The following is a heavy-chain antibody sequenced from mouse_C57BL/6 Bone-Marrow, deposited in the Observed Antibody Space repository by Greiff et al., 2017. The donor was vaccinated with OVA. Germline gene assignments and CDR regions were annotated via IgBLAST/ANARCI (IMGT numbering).Heavy chain of an antibody. CDR1: GYTFTSYG. V-gene: IGHV1-81*01. CDR3: AKNYYGSSYENY. CDR2: IYPRSGNT. Sequence: QVQLKQSGAELARPGASVKLSCKASGYTFTSYGISWVKQRTGQGLEWIGEIYPRSGNTYYNEKFKGKATLTADKSSSTAYMELRSLTSEDSAVYFCAKNYYGSSYENYWGQGTTLTVSS. D-gene: IGHD1-1*01. J-gene: IGHJ2*01.